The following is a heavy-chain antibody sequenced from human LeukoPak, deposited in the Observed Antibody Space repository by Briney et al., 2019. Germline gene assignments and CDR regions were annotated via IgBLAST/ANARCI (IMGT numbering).Heavy chain of an antibody. Sequence: ASVKVSCKASGGTFSSYAISWVRQAPGQGLEWMGGIIPIFGTANYAQKFQGRVTITTDESTSTAYMELSSLRSEDTAVYYCARGTNDFWSVSYYMDVWGKGTTVTVSS. V-gene: IGHV1-69*05. J-gene: IGHJ6*03. CDR3: ARGTNDFWSVSYYMDV. CDR1: GGTFSSYA. D-gene: IGHD3-3*01. CDR2: IIPIFGTA.